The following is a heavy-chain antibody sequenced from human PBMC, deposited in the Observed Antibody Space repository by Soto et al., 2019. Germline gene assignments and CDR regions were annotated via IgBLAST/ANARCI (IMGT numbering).Heavy chain of an antibody. CDR2: IYSGGST. V-gene: IGHV3-53*01. J-gene: IGHJ6*02. D-gene: IGHD2-2*01. CDR3: ARDRLVPAANRAFYYYGMDV. Sequence: PGGSLRLSCAASGFTVSSNYMSWVRQAPGKGLEWVSVIYSGGSTYYADSVKGRFTISRDNSKNTLYLQMNSLRAEDTAVYYCARDRLVPAANRAFYYYGMDVWGQGTTVTSP. CDR1: GFTVSSNY.